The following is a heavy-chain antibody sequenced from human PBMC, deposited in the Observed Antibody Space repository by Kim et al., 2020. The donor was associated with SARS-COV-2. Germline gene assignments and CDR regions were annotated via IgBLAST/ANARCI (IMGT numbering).Heavy chain of an antibody. J-gene: IGHJ3*02. D-gene: IGHD1-1*01. CDR3: TLYPGTTLAYWAAFD. Sequence: GGSLRLSCAASGFTFSGSAMHWVRQASGKGLEWVGRIRSKGNSYSSPYSASVRVRITIARAESTKTAYLHMNSLKTADTDVCYCTLYPGTTLAYWAAFD. CDR2: IRSKGNSYSS. CDR1: GFTFSGSA. V-gene: IGHV3-73*01.